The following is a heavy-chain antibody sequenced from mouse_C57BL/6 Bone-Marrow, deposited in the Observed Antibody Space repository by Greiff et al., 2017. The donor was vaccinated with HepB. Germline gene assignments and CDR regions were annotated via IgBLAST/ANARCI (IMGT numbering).Heavy chain of an antibody. V-gene: IGHV5-4*01. Sequence: EVMLVESGGGLVKPGGSLKLSCAASGFTFSSYAMSWVRQTPEKRLEWVATISDGGSYTYYPDNVKGRFTISRDNAKNNLYLQMSHLKSEDTAMYYCAREWAITTVVPYYFDYWGQGTTLTVSS. CDR3: AREWAITTVVPYYFDY. J-gene: IGHJ2*01. D-gene: IGHD1-1*01. CDR2: ISDGGSYT. CDR1: GFTFSSYA.